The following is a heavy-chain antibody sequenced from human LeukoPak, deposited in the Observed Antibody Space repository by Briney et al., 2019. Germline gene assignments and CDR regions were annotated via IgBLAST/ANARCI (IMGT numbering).Heavy chain of an antibody. D-gene: IGHD1-14*01. V-gene: IGHV3-23*01. CDR1: GFTFSIYA. CDR3: ATRKWGFDY. J-gene: IGHJ4*02. CDR2: ISGSDSST. Sequence: GGSLRLSCAPSGFTFSIYAMSWVRQAPGKGREWVSVISGSDSSTYYADSVKGRFTISRDNSKNTLYLQMNSLRADDTAVYYCATRKWGFDYWGQGTLVTVSS.